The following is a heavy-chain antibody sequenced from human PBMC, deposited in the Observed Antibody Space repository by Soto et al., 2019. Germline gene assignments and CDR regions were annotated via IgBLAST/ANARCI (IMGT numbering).Heavy chain of an antibody. V-gene: IGHV4-31*03. CDR2: IQNSGST. J-gene: IGHJ4*02. CDR3: VRAFEHRDAYSSAWSIDS. Sequence: QVYLQESGPRLLKPSQTLSLTCTVSGGSIRSPGYYWTWIRHHPGMGLEWIGHIQNSGSTRYNPALKRGAAISIDMSKDHFPLTMTSVAAADTAVFYCVRAFEHRDAYSSAWSIDSWGQGTLVSVSS. D-gene: IGHD4-4*01. CDR1: GGSIRSPGYY.